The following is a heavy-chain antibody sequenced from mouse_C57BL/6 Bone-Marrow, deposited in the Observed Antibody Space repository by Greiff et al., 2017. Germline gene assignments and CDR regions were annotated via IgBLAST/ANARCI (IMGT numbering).Heavy chain of an antibody. D-gene: IGHD2-1*01. V-gene: IGHV5-9-1*02. Sequence: DVHLLASGEGLVKPGGSLKLSCAASGFTFSSYAMSWVRQTPEKRLEWVAYISSGGDYNYYADTVKGRFTISRDNARNTLYLKMSSLKSEDTAMYYCTRDPTPYGNYLAWFAYWGQGTLVTVSA. CDR2: ISSGGDYN. J-gene: IGHJ3*01. CDR3: TRDPTPYGNYLAWFAY. CDR1: GFTFSSYA.